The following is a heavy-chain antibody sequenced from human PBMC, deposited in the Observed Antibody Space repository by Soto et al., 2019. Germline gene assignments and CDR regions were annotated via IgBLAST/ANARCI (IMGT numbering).Heavy chain of an antibody. Sequence: GGSLRLSCAASGFTFRSYAMHWVRQAPGKGLEWVALILYDGTNKYYADSVKGRFTISRDNSKNTLFLHMNGLRPEDTAVYYCARSSQYWSDGTSDSASRLDRWGEGTLVTVTS. J-gene: IGHJ5*02. D-gene: IGHD2-15*01. V-gene: IGHV3-30*01. CDR3: ARSSQYWSDGTSDSASRLDR. CDR1: GFTFRSYA. CDR2: ILYDGTNK.